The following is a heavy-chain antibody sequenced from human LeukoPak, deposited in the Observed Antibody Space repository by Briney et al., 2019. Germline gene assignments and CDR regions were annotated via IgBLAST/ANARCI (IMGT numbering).Heavy chain of an antibody. J-gene: IGHJ4*02. CDR2: IIPIFGTA. D-gene: IGHD1-1*01. V-gene: IGHV1-69*13. CDR1: GGTFSNYA. Sequence: SVKVSCKASGGTFSNYAISWVRQAPGQGLEWMGGIIPIFGTANYAQKFQGRVTITADESSSTAYMELSSLRSEDTAVYYCAGFDPGYNFDYWGQGTLVTVSS. CDR3: AGFDPGYNFDY.